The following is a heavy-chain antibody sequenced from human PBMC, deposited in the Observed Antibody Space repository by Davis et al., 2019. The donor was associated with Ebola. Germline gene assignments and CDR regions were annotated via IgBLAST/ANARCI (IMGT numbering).Heavy chain of an antibody. CDR2: ISYDGSNK. D-gene: IGHD6-19*01. CDR1: GFTFSSYA. V-gene: IGHV3-30*04. Sequence: PGGSLRLSCAASGFTFSSYAMHWVRQAPGKGLEWVAVISYDGSNKYYADSVKGRFTISRDNSKNTLYLQMNSLRAEDTAVYYCAKDSTAVAGDWGQGTLVTVSS. J-gene: IGHJ4*02. CDR3: AKDSTAVAGD.